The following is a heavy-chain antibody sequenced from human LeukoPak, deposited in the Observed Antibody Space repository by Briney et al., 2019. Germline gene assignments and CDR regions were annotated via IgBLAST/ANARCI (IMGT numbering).Heavy chain of an antibody. CDR2: IYSGSTT. CDR3: ARAGCSSTSCFWGGTGFDY. J-gene: IGHJ4*02. Sequence: PGGSLTLSCAAYGFTVSSNYMRWVRQAPGKGLEWVSVIYSGSTTYYADSAKGRFTISRDNSKNTLYLQMNSLRAEDTAVYYCARAGCSSTSCFWGGTGFDYWGEGTLVTVSS. CDR1: GFTVSSNY. D-gene: IGHD2-2*01. V-gene: IGHV3-66*01.